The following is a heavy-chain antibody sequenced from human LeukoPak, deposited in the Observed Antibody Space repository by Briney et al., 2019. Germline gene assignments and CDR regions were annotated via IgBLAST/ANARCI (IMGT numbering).Heavy chain of an antibody. CDR3: WEGDHDSGCRIDY. V-gene: IGHV3-23*01. J-gene: IGHJ4*02. CDR1: GFTFSSHA. Sequence: GGSLRLSCAASGFTFSSHAMTWVRQPPGKGLEWVAAIIGNGATTDYDESVEGGFTISRDNYKSTLYLQMNSRRAEDAAVDYCWEGDHDSGCRIDYWGQGTLVTVSS. D-gene: IGHD6-19*01. CDR2: IIGNGATT.